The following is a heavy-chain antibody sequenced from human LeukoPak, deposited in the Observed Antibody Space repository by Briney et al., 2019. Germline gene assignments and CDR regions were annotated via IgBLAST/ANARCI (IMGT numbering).Heavy chain of an antibody. J-gene: IGHJ3*02. V-gene: IGHV3-74*03. CDR2: INSDGSST. CDR1: GFTFSSNW. Sequence: PGGSLRLSCAASGFTFSSNWMHWVRQGPGKGLVWVSRINSDGSSTEYADSVKGRFTVSRDNAKNMLYLQMNSLRAEDTAVYYCARPSGVGAFDIWGQGTKVTVSS. CDR3: ARPSGVGAFDI.